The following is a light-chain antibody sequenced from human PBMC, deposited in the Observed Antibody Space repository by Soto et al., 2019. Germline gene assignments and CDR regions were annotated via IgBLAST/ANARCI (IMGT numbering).Light chain of an antibody. J-gene: IGLJ1*01. Sequence: QSALAQPASVSGSPGQSLTISCTGTSXDVGGYNYVSWYQQNPGKAPKLMIFEVSNRPSGVSNRFSGSKSGNTASLTISGLQAEDEADYYCSSYISDTARVFGTGTKVTVL. CDR2: EVS. V-gene: IGLV2-14*01. CDR1: SXDVGGYNY. CDR3: SSYISDTARV.